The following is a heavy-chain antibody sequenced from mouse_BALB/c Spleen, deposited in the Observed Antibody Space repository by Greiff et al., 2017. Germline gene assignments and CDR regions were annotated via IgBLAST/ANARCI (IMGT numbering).Heavy chain of an antibody. CDR1: GYSITSGYY. J-gene: IGHJ4*01. V-gene: IGHV3-6*02. CDR3: ARGDLLWSPMDY. CDR2: ISYDGSN. D-gene: IGHD2-1*01. Sequence: ESGPGLVKPSQSLSLTCSVTGYSITSGYYWNWIRQFPGNKLEWMGYISYDGSNNYNPSLKNRISITRDTSKNQFFLKLNSVTTEDTATYYCARGDLLWSPMDYWGQGTSVTVSS.